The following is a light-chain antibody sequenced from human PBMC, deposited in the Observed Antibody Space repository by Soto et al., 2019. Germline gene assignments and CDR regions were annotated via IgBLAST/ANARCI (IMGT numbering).Light chain of an antibody. Sequence: VVMTRTRDSLGVSLKERATINFKSSQILLYNSNNKNYLGWYQHKPGQPPKLLIHWASIRESGVPDRFSGSGSGTDFTLTISRLEPEDFAVYYCQQYGSSPSWTFGQRTNVDI. CDR1: QILLYNSNNKNY. V-gene: IGKV4-1*01. CDR3: QQYGSSPSWT. J-gene: IGKJ1*01. CDR2: WAS.